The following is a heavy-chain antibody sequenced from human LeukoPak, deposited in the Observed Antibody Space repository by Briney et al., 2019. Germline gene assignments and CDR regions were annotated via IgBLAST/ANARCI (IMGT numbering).Heavy chain of an antibody. D-gene: IGHD3-22*01. CDR3: ARHKANYYDGSEAFDI. J-gene: IGHJ3*02. Sequence: PETLSLTCTVSGGSLSSYYWSWIRQPPGKGLEWIGYIYTSGSTNYNPSLKSRLTISVDTSKNQFSVKLSSVTAADTAVYYCARHKANYYDGSEAFDIWGQGTMVTVSS. V-gene: IGHV4-4*09. CDR2: IYTSGST. CDR1: GGSLSSYY.